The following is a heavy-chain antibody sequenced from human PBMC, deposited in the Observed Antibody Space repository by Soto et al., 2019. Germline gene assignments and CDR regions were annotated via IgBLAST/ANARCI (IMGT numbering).Heavy chain of an antibody. Sequence: SVKVSCKASGGTFSSYTISWVRQAPGQGLEWMGRIIPILGIANYAQKFQGRVTITADKSTSTAYMELSSLRSEDTAVYYCARGIRPLDIVVVPAAMRTHKDYYYYGMDVWGQGTMVTVSS. CDR1: GGTFSSYT. CDR2: IIPILGIA. V-gene: IGHV1-69*02. CDR3: ARGIRPLDIVVVPAAMRTHKDYYYYGMDV. J-gene: IGHJ6*02. D-gene: IGHD2-2*03.